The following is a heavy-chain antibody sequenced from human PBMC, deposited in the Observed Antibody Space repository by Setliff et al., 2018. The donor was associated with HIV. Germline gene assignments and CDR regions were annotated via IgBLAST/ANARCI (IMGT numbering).Heavy chain of an antibody. D-gene: IGHD6-19*01. CDR2: IIPIFGTA. J-gene: IGHJ3*02. V-gene: IGHV1-69*13. CDR3: AREQRESIAVGTDAFDI. Sequence: SVKVSCKASGGTFSSYAISWVRQAPGQGLEWMGGIIPIFGTANYAQKFQGRVTITADESTSTAYMELSSLRSEDTAVYYCAREQRESIAVGTDAFDIWGQGTMVTVSS. CDR1: GGTFSSYA.